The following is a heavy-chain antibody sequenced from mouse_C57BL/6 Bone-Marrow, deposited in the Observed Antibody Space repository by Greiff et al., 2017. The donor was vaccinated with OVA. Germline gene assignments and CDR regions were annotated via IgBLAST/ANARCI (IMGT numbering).Heavy chain of an antibody. J-gene: IGHJ3*01. V-gene: IGHV3-6*01. Sequence: EVHLVESGPGLVKPSQSLSLTCSVTGYSITSGYYWNWIRQFPGNKLEWMGYISYDGSNNYNPSLKNRISITRDTSKNQFFLKLNSVTTEDTATYYCARVAYYSNLFAYWGQGTLVTVSA. CDR3: ARVAYYSNLFAY. CDR2: ISYDGSN. D-gene: IGHD2-5*01. CDR1: GYSITSGYY.